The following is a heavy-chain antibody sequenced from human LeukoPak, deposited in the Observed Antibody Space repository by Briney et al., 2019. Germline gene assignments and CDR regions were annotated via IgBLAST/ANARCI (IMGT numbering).Heavy chain of an antibody. V-gene: IGHV4-34*01. Sequence: PSETLSLTCAVYGGSFSGYYWSWTRQPPGKGLEWIGEINHSGSTSYNPSLKSRVTISVDTSKNQFSLKLSSVTAADTAVYYCARGRYCSSTSCPTGLGYYYGMDVWGKGTTVTVSS. CDR2: INHSGST. J-gene: IGHJ6*04. D-gene: IGHD2-2*01. CDR1: GGSFSGYY. CDR3: ARGRYCSSTSCPTGLGYYYGMDV.